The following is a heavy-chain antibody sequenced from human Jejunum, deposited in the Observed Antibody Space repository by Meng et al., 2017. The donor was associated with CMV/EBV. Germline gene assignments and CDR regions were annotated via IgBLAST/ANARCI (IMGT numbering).Heavy chain of an antibody. CDR2: IRYDGGER. J-gene: IGHJ4*02. Sequence: LRLSCAASGFNFKDYWMGWVRQAPGRGLEWVANIRYDGGERYYVNSVEGRFFIYRDNARNSLYLQMNSLRAEDSAIYYCTRALDYWGQGTLVTVSS. CDR1: GFNFKDYW. V-gene: IGHV3-7*04. CDR3: TRALDY.